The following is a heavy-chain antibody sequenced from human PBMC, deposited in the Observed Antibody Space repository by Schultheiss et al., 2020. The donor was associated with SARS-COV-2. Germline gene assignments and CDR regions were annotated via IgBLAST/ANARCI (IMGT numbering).Heavy chain of an antibody. V-gene: IGHV1-69*13. CDR3: ARDRYDFWSGYVSYWYFDL. D-gene: IGHD3-3*01. CDR2: IIPIFGTA. CDR1: GGTFSSYA. Sequence: SVKVSCKASGGTFSSYAISWVRQAPGQGLEWMGGIIPIFGTANYAQKFQGRVTITADESTSTAYMELSSLRSEDTAVYYCARDRYDFWSGYVSYWYFDLWGRGTLVPSPQ. J-gene: IGHJ2*01.